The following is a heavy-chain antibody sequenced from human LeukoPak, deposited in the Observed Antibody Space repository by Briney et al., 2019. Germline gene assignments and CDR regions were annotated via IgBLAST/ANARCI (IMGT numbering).Heavy chain of an antibody. CDR3: VTYYYGSSAPKRNY. Sequence: SETLSLTCAVYGGSFSDYFWSWIRQPPGKGLEWIGEISHSGSTTYNPSLRSRVTISGDTSKKQFSLKLSSVAAADTAVYYCVTYYYGSSAPKRNYWGQGILVTVSS. CDR1: GGSFSDYF. D-gene: IGHD3-22*01. CDR2: ISHSGST. V-gene: IGHV4-34*01. J-gene: IGHJ4*02.